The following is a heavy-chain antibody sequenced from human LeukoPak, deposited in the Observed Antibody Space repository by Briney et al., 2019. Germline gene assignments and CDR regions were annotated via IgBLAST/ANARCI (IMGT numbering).Heavy chain of an antibody. V-gene: IGHV4-30-2*01. D-gene: IGHD2-21*01. J-gene: IGHJ5*02. Sequence: TCXVSGGSISXGXXDWGXXRQPPXXGXXXIGYIYHSGSTYYNPSLKSRVTISVDRSKNQFSLKLSSVTAADTAVYYCARGHGDDWFDPWGQGTLVTVSS. CDR2: IYHSGST. CDR1: GGSISXGXXD. CDR3: ARGHGDDWFDP.